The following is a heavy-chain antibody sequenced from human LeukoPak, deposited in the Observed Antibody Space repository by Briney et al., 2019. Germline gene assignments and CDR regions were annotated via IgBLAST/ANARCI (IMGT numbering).Heavy chain of an antibody. CDR3: ARESERSGWYDY. D-gene: IGHD6-13*01. CDR1: GFIIYDYA. CDR2: ISGDGGST. V-gene: IGHV3-43*02. J-gene: IGHJ4*02. Sequence: PVGSLRLSCAAPGFIIYDYAIHWVRQAPGKGLEWVSLISGDGGSTFYADSVKGRFTISRDNSKNSLSLQMSSLRSEDTALYFCARESERSGWYDYWGQGTHVIVSS.